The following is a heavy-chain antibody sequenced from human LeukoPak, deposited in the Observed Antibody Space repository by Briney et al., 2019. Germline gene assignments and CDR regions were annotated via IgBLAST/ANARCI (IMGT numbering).Heavy chain of an antibody. CDR3: ARVRVATIMPQPREYYFDY. J-gene: IGHJ4*02. Sequence: GASVKVSCKASGYTFAGYYMHWVRQAPGQGLEWMGWINPNSGGTNYAQKFQGRVTMTRDTSISTAYMELSRLRSDDTAVYYCARVRVATIMPQPREYYFDYWGQGTLVTVSS. CDR2: INPNSGGT. V-gene: IGHV1-2*02. CDR1: GYTFAGYY. D-gene: IGHD5-12*01.